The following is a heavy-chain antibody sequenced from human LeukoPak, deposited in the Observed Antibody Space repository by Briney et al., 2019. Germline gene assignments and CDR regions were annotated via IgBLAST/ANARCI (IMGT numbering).Heavy chain of an antibody. Sequence: PSETLSLTCAVYGGSFSGYYWSWIRQPPGKGLEWIGEMNHSGSTNYNPSLKSRVTISVDTSKNQFSLKLSSVTAADTAVYYCARGGRSRYCSSTSCYRGWFDPWGQGTLVTVSS. J-gene: IGHJ5*02. CDR2: MNHSGST. CDR1: GGSFSGYY. CDR3: ARGGRSRYCSSTSCYRGWFDP. V-gene: IGHV4-34*01. D-gene: IGHD2-2*01.